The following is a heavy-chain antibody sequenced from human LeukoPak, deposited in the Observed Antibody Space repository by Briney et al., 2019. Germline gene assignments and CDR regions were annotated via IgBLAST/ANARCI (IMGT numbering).Heavy chain of an antibody. CDR2: IIPIFGTA. J-gene: IGHJ4*02. D-gene: IGHD5-12*01. Sequence: GGSLRLSCAASGFTFSSYAMSWVRQAPGQGLEWMGGIIPIFGTANYAQKFQGRVTITADESTSTAYMELSSLRSEDTAVYYCAPESIPNSGDVNTIFDYWGQGTLVTVSS. CDR1: GFTFSSYA. CDR3: APESIPNSGDVNTIFDY. V-gene: IGHV1-69*01.